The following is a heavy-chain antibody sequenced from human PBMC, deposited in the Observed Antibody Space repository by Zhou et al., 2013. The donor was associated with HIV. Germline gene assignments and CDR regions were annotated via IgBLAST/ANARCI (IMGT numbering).Heavy chain of an antibody. CDR1: GGTFNSYA. CDR3: ARGVETALVS. V-gene: IGHV1-69*05. Sequence: QVQLMQSGAEVKKPGSSVKVSCKASGGTFNSYAINWVRQAPGQGLEWMGGIIPIFNSTNYAQKFQGRVTITRDESTSTAYMELSSLTSEDTAVYYCARGVETALVSWGQGTLVTVSS. CDR2: IIPIFNST. J-gene: IGHJ5*02. D-gene: IGHD5-18*01.